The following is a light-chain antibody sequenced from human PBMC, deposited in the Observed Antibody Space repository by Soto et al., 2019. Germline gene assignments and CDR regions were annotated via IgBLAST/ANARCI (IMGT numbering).Light chain of an antibody. CDR1: QGISNY. V-gene: IGKV1-27*01. CDR2: AAS. J-gene: IGKJ5*01. CDR3: QEYNSAPIT. Sequence: DIQMTQSPSSLSATVGDRVTITCRASQGISNYLAWYQQKPGKVPKLLIYAASTLQSGVPSRFSGSRSGTDLTLTISSLQSEDVATYYCQEYNSAPITFGQGTRLEI.